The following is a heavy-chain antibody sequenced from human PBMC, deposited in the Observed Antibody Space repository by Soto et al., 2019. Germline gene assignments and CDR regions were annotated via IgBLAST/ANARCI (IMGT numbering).Heavy chain of an antibody. J-gene: IGHJ4*02. D-gene: IGHD1-7*01. V-gene: IGHV1-69*01. CDR3: ASTGIPGTTVDFYFDY. Sequence: QVQLVQSGAEVKKPGSSVKVSCKASGGTFSSYAISWVRQAPGQGLEWLGGIIPIFGTANYAQKFQVRVTITAEESTSTAYMELSSLSSEDTAGYYCASTGIPGTTVDFYFDYWGQGTLVPVSS. CDR2: IIPIFGTA. CDR1: GGTFSSYA.